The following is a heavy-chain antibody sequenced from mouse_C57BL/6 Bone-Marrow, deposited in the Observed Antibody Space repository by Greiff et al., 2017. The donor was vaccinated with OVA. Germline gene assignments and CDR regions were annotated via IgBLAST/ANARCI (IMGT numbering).Heavy chain of an antibody. CDR1: GFTFSDYG. CDR3: ARGYYGSSHHYAMDY. J-gene: IGHJ4*01. V-gene: IGHV5-17*01. CDR2: ISSGSSTI. Sequence: EVQVVESGGGLVKPGGSLKLSCAASGFTFSDYGMHWVRQAPEKGLEWVAYISSGSSTIYYADTVKGRFTISRDNAKNTLFLQMTSLRSEDTAMYYCARGYYGSSHHYAMDYWGQGTSVTVSS. D-gene: IGHD1-1*01.